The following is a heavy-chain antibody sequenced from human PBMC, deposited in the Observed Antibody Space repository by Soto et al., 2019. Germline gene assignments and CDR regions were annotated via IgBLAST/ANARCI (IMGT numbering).Heavy chain of an antibody. CDR3: ARVNRHCKGSSGYADLFDP. D-gene: IGHD2-2*01. CDR1: GGSISSGDYY. Sequence: SETLSLTCTVSGGSISSGDYYWSWIRQPPGKGLECIGYIYYSGSTYYKPSLKSRVTISVDMSKNQFSLKLSSVTAADTAVYYCARVNRHCKGSSGYADLFDPWGQGTLVIVSS. J-gene: IGHJ5*02. V-gene: IGHV4-30-4*01. CDR2: IYYSGST.